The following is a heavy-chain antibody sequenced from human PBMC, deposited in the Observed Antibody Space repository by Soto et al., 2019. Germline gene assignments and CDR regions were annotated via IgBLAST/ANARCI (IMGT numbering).Heavy chain of an antibody. CDR1: GVSITSGAYY. Sequence: SSETMSLTCTLSGVSITSGAYYWTWVRQHPGKGLEWIGYIHYNGNTYFSPSLKSRLTISIDTSKNQFSLKLSSVTAADTAMYYCARARLRAVYAFECWGQGTMVTVSS. D-gene: IGHD4-17*01. CDR3: ARARLRAVYAFEC. CDR2: IHYNGNT. V-gene: IGHV4-31*03. J-gene: IGHJ3*01.